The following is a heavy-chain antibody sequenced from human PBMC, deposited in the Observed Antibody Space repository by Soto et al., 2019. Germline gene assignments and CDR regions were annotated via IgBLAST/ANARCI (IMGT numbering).Heavy chain of an antibody. Sequence: GASVKASCKASGYTFSSYYMNWVRQAPGQGLEWLGIINPSGGYTTYAQRFLGRVTMTSDTSTSTVHMELGSLTSEDTAVYYCARRGPGTYFDYWGQGTLVTVSS. CDR1: GYTFSSYY. CDR3: ARRGPGTYFDY. J-gene: IGHJ4*02. CDR2: INPSGGYT. V-gene: IGHV1-46*01. D-gene: IGHD6-13*01.